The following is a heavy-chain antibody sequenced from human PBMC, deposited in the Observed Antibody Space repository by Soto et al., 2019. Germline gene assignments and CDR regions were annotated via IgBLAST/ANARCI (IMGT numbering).Heavy chain of an antibody. V-gene: IGHV3-23*01. J-gene: IGHJ4*02. CDR2: ISGSGGST. CDR3: ARRGSGSYYDY. Sequence: EVQLLESGGGLVQPGGSLRLSCAASGFTFSSYAMNWVRQAPGKGLEWVSVISGSGGSTYYADSVKGRFTISRDNSKNTLDLQMNSLRAADTAGYYCARRGSGSYYDYWGQGTLVTVSS. D-gene: IGHD1-26*01. CDR1: GFTFSSYA.